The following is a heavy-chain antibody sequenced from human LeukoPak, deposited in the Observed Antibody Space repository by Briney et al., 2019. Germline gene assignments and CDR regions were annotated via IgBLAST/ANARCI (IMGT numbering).Heavy chain of an antibody. CDR3: ASSYDSRRFDY. CDR2: INPSGGST. Sequence: ASVKVSCKASGYTFTIYYMHWVRQAPGQGLEWMGIINPSGGSTSYAQKFQGRVTMTRDTSTSTVYMELSSLRSEDTAVYYCASSYDSRRFDYWGQGTLVTVSS. D-gene: IGHD3-22*01. J-gene: IGHJ4*02. V-gene: IGHV1-46*01. CDR1: GYTFTIYY.